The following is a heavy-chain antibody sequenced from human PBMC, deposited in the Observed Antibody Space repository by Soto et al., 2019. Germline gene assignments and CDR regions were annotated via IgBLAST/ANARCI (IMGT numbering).Heavy chain of an antibody. V-gene: IGHV3-21*01. Sequence: GGSLRLSCAASGFTFSSYSMNWVRQAPGKGLEWVSSISSISIYIYYADSVKGRFTISRDSAKNSLYLQMNSLRAEDTAVYYCARDFLEAYYYDSSGYYVHYYYYGMDVWGQGTTVTVSS. CDR1: GFTFSSYS. CDR2: ISSISIYI. J-gene: IGHJ6*02. D-gene: IGHD3-22*01. CDR3: ARDFLEAYYYDSSGYYVHYYYYGMDV.